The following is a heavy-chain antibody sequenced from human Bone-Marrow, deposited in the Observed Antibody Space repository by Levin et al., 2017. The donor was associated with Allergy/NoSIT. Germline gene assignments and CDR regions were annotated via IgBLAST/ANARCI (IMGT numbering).Heavy chain of an antibody. CDR2: ISSSSSHL. CDR1: EFTFNDYD. Sequence: GGSLRLSCAASEFTFNDYDMNWVRQAPGKGLEWLSYISSSSSHLYYADSVRGRFTISRDNAKNSLYLQMNSLRAEDTAVYYCAKDGGQADRASGMDVWGQGTTVTVSS. CDR3: AKDGGQADRASGMDV. V-gene: IGHV3-21*05. D-gene: IGHD3-10*01. J-gene: IGHJ6*02.